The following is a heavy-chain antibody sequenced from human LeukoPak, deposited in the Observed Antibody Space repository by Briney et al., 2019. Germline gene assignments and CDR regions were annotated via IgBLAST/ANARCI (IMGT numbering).Heavy chain of an antibody. D-gene: IGHD1-1*01. V-gene: IGHV4-31*03. CDR3: ARDWTGGQLVRSLDP. Sequence: SETLSLTCTVSGGSISSGGYYWSCIRQHPGKGWEWNGYIYYSGSTYCNPSLKSRVTISVDTSKNQFSLKLSSVTAADTAVYYCARDWTGGQLVRSLDPWGQGTLVAVSS. CDR2: IYYSGST. J-gene: IGHJ5*02. CDR1: GGSISSGGYY.